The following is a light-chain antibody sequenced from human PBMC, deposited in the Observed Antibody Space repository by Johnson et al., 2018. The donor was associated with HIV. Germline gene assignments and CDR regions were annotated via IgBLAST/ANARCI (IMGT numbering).Light chain of an antibody. CDR3: GTWDSSLSAAGNV. Sequence: QSVLTQPPSVSAAPGQKVTISCSGSSSNIGNNYVSWYQQLPGTAPKLLIYDNNKRPSGIPDCFSGSKSGTSATLGITGLQTEDEADYYCGTWDSSLSAAGNVFGTGTKVTVL. J-gene: IGLJ1*01. CDR2: DNN. CDR1: SSNIGNNY. V-gene: IGLV1-51*01.